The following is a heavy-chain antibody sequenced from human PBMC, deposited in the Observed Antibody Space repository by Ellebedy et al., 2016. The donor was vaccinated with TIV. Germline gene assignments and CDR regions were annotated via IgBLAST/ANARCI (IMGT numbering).Heavy chain of an antibody. J-gene: IGHJ6*03. Sequence: ASVKVSCXASGYTFTSYYMHWVRQAPGQGLGWMGIINPSGGSTSYAQKFQGRVTMTRDTSTSTVYMELSSLRSEDTAVYYCASHLGDHETPYYMDVWGKGTTVTVSS. V-gene: IGHV1-46*03. D-gene: IGHD2-21*02. CDR1: GYTFTSYY. CDR3: ASHLGDHETPYYMDV. CDR2: INPSGGST.